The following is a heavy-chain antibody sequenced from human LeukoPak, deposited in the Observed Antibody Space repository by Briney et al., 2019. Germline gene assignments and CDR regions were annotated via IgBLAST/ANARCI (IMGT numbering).Heavy chain of an antibody. D-gene: IGHD3-9*01. CDR1: GFTFSNYG. CDR3: AKDGAGYVMDV. J-gene: IGHJ6*04. Sequence: PGGSLRLSCAASGFTFSNYGVHWVRQAPGKGLEWVAFIQYDGSNKYYVDSVKGRFTISRDNSKNTLYLQMNSLRAEDTAVYFWAKDGAGYVMDVWGKGTTVTVSS. V-gene: IGHV3-30*02. CDR2: IQYDGSNK.